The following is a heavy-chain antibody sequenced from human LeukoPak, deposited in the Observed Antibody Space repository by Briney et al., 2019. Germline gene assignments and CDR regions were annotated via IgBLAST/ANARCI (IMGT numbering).Heavy chain of an antibody. V-gene: IGHV4-59*08. CDR3: ARRLRQNLSEP. Sequence: SSETLSLTCTVSGVSISSDYWSWIRLPPGKGLEWIGYIYYSGSSNYNPSLKSRVTMSVDTSKNQFSLKLTSVTAADTAVYYCARRLRQNLSEPWGQGTLVTVSS. CDR1: GVSISSDY. D-gene: IGHD4-17*01. CDR2: IYYSGSS. J-gene: IGHJ5*02.